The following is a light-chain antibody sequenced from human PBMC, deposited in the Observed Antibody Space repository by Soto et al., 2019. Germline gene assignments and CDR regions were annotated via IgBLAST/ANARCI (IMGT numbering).Light chain of an antibody. CDR3: QQYDRSPMT. V-gene: IGKV3-20*01. CDR1: QSISSNH. CDR2: GVS. Sequence: EIVLTQSPGTLSLSPGERATLSCRASQSISSNHLAWYQQKPSQAPRLLIYGVSSRATDIPDRLIGSGSGKEFTITIRRLQPEDFAVYYCQQYDRSPMTFGRGTRLEI. J-gene: IGKJ5*01.